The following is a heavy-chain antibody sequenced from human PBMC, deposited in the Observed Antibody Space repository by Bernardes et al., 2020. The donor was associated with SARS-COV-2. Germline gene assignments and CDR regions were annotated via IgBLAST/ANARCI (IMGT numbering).Heavy chain of an antibody. CDR1: GGSFSSYY. D-gene: IGHD3-10*01. CDR3: ARGNTIVTYGTRHFDL. J-gene: IGHJ4*02. Sequence: SETLSLTCAANGGSFSSYYWTWIRQSPGKGLEWIGEVSHSGSTKYKPSLRSRVTISVDTSKNQISLKLSSVTSADTAVYYCARGNTIVTYGTRHFDLWGQGTPVTVSS. CDR2: VSHSGST. V-gene: IGHV4-34*01.